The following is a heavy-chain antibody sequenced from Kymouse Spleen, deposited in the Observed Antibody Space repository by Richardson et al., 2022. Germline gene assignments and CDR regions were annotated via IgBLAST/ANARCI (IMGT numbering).Heavy chain of an antibody. CDR2: IRSKANSYAT. Sequence: EVQLVESGGGLVQPGGSLKLSCAASGFTFSGSAMHWVRQASGKGLEWVGRIRSKANSYATAYAASVKGRFTISRDDSKNTAYLQMNSLKTEDTAVYYCTSFIVVVPAANYGMDVWGQGTTVTVSS. CDR1: GFTFSGSA. J-gene: IGHJ6*02. D-gene: IGHD2-2*02. V-gene: IGHV3-73*02. CDR3: TSFIVVVPAANYGMDV.